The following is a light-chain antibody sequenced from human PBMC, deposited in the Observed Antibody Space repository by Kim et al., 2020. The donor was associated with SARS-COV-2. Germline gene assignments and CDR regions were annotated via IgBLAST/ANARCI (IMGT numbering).Light chain of an antibody. Sequence: DIQMTQSPPTLSASVGDRVTITCRASQNINKWLAWYQQKPGKAPRLLIHGASTLESGVPSGFSGSGSGTEFTLTISSLQPDDFATYYCQQYHSYTLTFGGGTKVDI. J-gene: IGKJ4*01. V-gene: IGKV1-5*01. CDR1: QNINKW. CDR3: QQYHSYTLT. CDR2: GAS.